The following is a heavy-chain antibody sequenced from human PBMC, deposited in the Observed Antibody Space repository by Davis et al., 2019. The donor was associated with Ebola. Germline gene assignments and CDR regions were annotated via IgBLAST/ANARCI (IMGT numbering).Heavy chain of an antibody. CDR1: GFTFSSYA. CDR2: ISYDGINK. CDR3: ARDRITSTFYGMDF. J-gene: IGHJ6*02. Sequence: GESLKISCAASGFTFSSYAMHWVRQAPGKGLEWVAVISYDGINKYYADPVKGRFTISRVNSKNTLYLQMSILRAEDTAVYYCARDRITSTFYGMDFWGQGTTVTVSS. V-gene: IGHV3-30*04. D-gene: IGHD3-16*01.